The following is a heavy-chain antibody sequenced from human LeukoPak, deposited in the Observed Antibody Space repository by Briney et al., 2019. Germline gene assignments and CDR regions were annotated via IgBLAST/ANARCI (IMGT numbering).Heavy chain of an antibody. D-gene: IGHD3-22*01. V-gene: IGHV3-53*05. CDR3: AKDVGTALFWYDSSGYLDY. J-gene: IGHJ4*02. CDR1: GFTVSSNY. CDR2: IYSGGST. Sequence: GGSLRLSCAASGFTVSSNYMSWVRQAPGKGLEWVSVIYSGGSTYYADSVKGRFTISRDNSKNTLYLQMNSLRAEDTAVYYCAKDVGTALFWYDSSGYLDYWGQGTLVTVSS.